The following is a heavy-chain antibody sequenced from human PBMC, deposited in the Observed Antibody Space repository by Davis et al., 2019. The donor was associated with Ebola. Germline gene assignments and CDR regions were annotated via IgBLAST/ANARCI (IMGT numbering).Heavy chain of an antibody. D-gene: IGHD2-21*01. CDR1: GFTLASSD. CDR3: AADLIGFGGGDKRGFGL. Sequence: AASVKVSCKASGFTLASSDVQWVRQARGQRLEWMGWIDVGTDNIKYAQKFQERVTFTREMSTGTVYMELSSLGSEDTAVYYCAADLIGFGGGDKRGFGLWGQGALVTVSS. CDR2: IDVGTDNI. J-gene: IGHJ5*02. V-gene: IGHV1-58*01.